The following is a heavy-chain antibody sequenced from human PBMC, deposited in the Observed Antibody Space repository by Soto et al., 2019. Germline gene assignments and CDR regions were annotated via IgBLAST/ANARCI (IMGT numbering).Heavy chain of an antibody. CDR2: ISSGSTYI. CDR3: ARTPGYCISTSCYDDYMDV. V-gene: IGHV3-21*01. Sequence: GGSLRLSCAASGFTFNSYTMNWVRRAPGKGLEWVSSISSGSTYIYYADSVKGRFTISRDNAKNSLYLQMNSLRAEDTAVYYCARTPGYCISTSCYDDYMDVWGKGTTVTVSS. CDR1: GFTFNSYT. D-gene: IGHD2-2*01. J-gene: IGHJ6*03.